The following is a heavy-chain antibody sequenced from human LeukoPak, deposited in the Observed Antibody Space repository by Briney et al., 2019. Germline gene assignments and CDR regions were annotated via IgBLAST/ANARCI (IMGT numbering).Heavy chain of an antibody. J-gene: IGHJ6*03. V-gene: IGHV3-48*03. Sequence: GGSLRLSCAASGFTFSSYEMNWVRQAPGKGLEWVSYISSSGSTIYYADSVKGRFTISRDNAKNSLYLQMNSLRAEDTAVYYCARAPRAAKGYYYYMDVWGKGTTVTVSS. D-gene: IGHD2-15*01. CDR1: GFTFSSYE. CDR2: ISSSGSTI. CDR3: ARAPRAAKGYYYYMDV.